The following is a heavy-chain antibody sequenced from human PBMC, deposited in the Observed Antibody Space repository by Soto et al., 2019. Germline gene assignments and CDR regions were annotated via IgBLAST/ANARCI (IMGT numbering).Heavy chain of an antibody. V-gene: IGHV1-46*01. J-gene: IGHJ6*02. CDR3: ASSYDFWSGYYTGDGMDV. D-gene: IGHD3-3*01. Sequence: GASVKVSCKASGYTFTSYYMHWVRQAPGQGLEWMGIINPSGGSTSYAQKFQGRVTMTRDTSTSTVYMELSSLRSEDTAVYYCASSYDFWSGYYTGDGMDVWGQGTTVTVSS. CDR2: INPSGGST. CDR1: GYTFTSYY.